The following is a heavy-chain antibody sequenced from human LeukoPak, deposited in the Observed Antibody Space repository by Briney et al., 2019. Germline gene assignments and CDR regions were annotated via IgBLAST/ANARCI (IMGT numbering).Heavy chain of an antibody. Sequence: PSETLSLTXTVSGGSISSGSYYWSWIRQPAGTGLEWIGRIYTSGSTNYNPSLKSRVTISVDTSKNQFSLKLSSVTAADTAVYYCARGGGYYDSSGYYSEYFQHWGQGTLVTVSS. V-gene: IGHV4-61*02. CDR3: ARGGGYYDSSGYYSEYFQH. CDR2: IYTSGST. J-gene: IGHJ1*01. D-gene: IGHD3-22*01. CDR1: GGSISSGSYY.